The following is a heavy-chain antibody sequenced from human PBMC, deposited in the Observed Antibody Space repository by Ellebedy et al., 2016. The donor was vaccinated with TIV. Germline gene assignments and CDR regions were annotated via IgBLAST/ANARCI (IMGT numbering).Heavy chain of an antibody. CDR3: ASYDSSGT. V-gene: IGHV3-48*04. CDR2: ISSSSSTI. J-gene: IGHJ5*02. D-gene: IGHD3-22*01. CDR1: GFTFSSYS. Sequence: GGSLRLXXAASGFTFSSYSMNWVRQSPGKRLEWVSYISSSSSTIYYADSVKGRFTISRDNAKNSLYLQMNSLRAEDTAVYYCASYDSSGTWGQGTLVTVSS.